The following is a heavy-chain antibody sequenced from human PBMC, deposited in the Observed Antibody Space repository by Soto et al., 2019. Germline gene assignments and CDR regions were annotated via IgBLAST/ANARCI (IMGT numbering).Heavy chain of an antibody. V-gene: IGHV3-7*01. Sequence: HPGGSLRLSXAASGFTFSTYWMDWVRQTPGKGLEWVANINQDGSEKNYVDSVKGRFTIYRDNAKNSLYLQMSSMTAEDSALYYCSRSLDSWGQGTLVTVSS. J-gene: IGHJ4*02. CDR1: GFTFSTYW. CDR2: INQDGSEK. CDR3: SRSLDS.